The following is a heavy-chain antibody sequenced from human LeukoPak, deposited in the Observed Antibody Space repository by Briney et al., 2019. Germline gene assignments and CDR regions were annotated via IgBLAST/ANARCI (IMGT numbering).Heavy chain of an antibody. CDR3: ARDGYNDAFDI. V-gene: IGHV3-53*01. CDR1: GFTVSSNY. J-gene: IGHJ3*02. D-gene: IGHD5-24*01. Sequence: GGSLRLSCAASGFTVSSNYMSWVRQAPGKGLEWVSVIYSGGSTYYADSVKGRFTISRHNSKNTLYLQMNTLRAEDTAVYYCARDGYNDAFDIWGQGTMVTVSS. CDR2: IYSGGST.